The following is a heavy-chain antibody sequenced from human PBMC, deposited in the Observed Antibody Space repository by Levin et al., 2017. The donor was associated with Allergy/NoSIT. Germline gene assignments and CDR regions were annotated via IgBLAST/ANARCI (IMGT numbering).Heavy chain of an antibody. CDR2: ISSSSSTI. Sequence: GESLKISCAASGFTFSSYSMNWVRQAPGKGLEWVSYISSSSSTIYYADSVKGRFTISRDNAKNSLYLQMNSLRDEDTAVYYCARGWAVVDHRLGWGAWGQGTLVTVSS. J-gene: IGHJ5*02. D-gene: IGHD2-15*01. CDR1: GFTFSSYS. V-gene: IGHV3-48*02. CDR3: ARGWAVVDHRLGWGA.